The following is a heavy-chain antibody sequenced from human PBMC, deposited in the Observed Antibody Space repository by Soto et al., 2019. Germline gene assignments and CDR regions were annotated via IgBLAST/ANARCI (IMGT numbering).Heavy chain of an antibody. V-gene: IGHV3-23*01. Sequence: EVQLLESGGGVVQPGGSLRLSCAASGFTFSSYAMSWVRQAPGKGLEWVSAISGSGGSTYYADSVKGRFTISRDNSKNTLYLQMNSLRAEDTAVYYCAKDSRLVYWYFDLWGRGTLVTVSS. CDR2: ISGSGGST. CDR3: AKDSRLVYWYFDL. D-gene: IGHD6-19*01. CDR1: GFTFSSYA. J-gene: IGHJ2*01.